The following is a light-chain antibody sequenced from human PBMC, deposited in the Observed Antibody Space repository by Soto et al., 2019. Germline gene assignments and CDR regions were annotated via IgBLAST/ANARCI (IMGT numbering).Light chain of an antibody. Sequence: PSASGSPGQSVAISCTGTSSDVGGYNYVSWYQQHPGKAPKLMIYEVNKRPSGVPDRFSGSKSGNTASLTVSGLQAEDEADYYCSSYAGSSNVFGTGTKATV. CDR3: SSYAGSSNV. CDR2: EVN. V-gene: IGLV2-8*01. J-gene: IGLJ1*01. CDR1: SSDVGGYNY.